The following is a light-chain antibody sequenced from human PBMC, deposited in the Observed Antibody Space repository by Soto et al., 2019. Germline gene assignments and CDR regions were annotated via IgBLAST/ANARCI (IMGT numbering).Light chain of an antibody. V-gene: IGLV6-57*01. Sequence: NFMLTQPHSVSASPGKTVNISCTRSSGSFASNYVQWYQQRPGSSPTTVIYEDNQRPSGVPDRFSGSIDTSSNSASLTISGLKTEDAPADYCQSYDSSNQRVFGSGTKVTVL. CDR2: EDN. J-gene: IGLJ1*01. CDR3: QSYDSSNQRV. CDR1: SGSFASNY.